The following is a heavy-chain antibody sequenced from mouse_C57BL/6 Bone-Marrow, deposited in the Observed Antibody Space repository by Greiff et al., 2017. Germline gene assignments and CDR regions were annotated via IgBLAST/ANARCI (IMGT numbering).Heavy chain of an antibody. CDR2: IDPSDSYT. CDR1: GYTFTSYW. V-gene: IGHV1-69*01. J-gene: IGHJ2*01. Sequence: VQLQQPGAELVMPGASVKLSCKASGYTFTSYWMHWVKQRPGQGLEWIGEIDPSDSYTNYNQKFKGKTTLTVDKSSSTAYMQLSSLTSEDSAVYYCARHYCDYWGQGTTLTVSS. CDR3: ARHYCDY.